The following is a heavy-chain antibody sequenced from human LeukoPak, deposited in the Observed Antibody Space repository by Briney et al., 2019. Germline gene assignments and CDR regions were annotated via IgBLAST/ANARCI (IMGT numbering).Heavy chain of an antibody. CDR3: ARNQQLGGHSYYYYGMDV. J-gene: IGHJ6*02. CDR1: GFTSIAYA. CDR2: ISGGGVTT. Sequence: GGSLRLSCVGSGFTSIAYALTWARQAPGKGLEWVSGISGGGVTTYYADSVKGRFTISRDNSKNTLYLQMNSLRADDTAIYYCARNQQLGGHSYYYYGMDVWGQGTTLTVSS. D-gene: IGHD3-16*01. V-gene: IGHV3-23*01.